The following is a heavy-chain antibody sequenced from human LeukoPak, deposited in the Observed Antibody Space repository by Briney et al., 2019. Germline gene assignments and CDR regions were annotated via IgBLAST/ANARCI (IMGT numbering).Heavy chain of an antibody. CDR3: VQGVSGSYYDDS. CDR1: GRSLRGYY. V-gene: IGHV4-34*01. D-gene: IGHD1-26*01. J-gene: IGHJ5*01. Sequence: PSETLSLTCAVYGRSLRGYYWTWIRQPPGKGLEWIGETNHRGSTKYNPPLKSRVTISVDTSKNQGSMKMSSVTAADTALYYCVQGVSGSYYDDSWGPGTLVTVSS. CDR2: TNHRGST.